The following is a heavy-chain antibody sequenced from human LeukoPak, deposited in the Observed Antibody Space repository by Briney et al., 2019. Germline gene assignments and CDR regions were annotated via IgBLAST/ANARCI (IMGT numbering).Heavy chain of an antibody. CDR1: GYTFTSYY. D-gene: IGHD2-2*01. CDR2: INPSGGST. J-gene: IGHJ6*02. V-gene: IGHV1-46*01. Sequence: ASVKVSCTASGYTFTSYYMHWVRQAPGQGLEWMGIINPSGGSTSYAQKFQGRVTMTRDTSTSTVYMELSSLRSEDTAVYYCAREGPRQNLPNRNIVVNQGQRIYGMDVWGQGTTVTVSS. CDR3: AREGPRQNLPNRNIVVNQGQRIYGMDV.